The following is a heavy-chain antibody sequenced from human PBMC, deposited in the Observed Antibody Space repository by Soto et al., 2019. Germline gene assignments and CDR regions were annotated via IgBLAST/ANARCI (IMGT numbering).Heavy chain of an antibody. CDR3: ARDGYDSSGYYTFDY. CDR1: GYTFTSYG. D-gene: IGHD3-22*01. Sequence: QVQLVQSGAEVKKPGASVKVSCKASGYTFTSYGISWVRQAPGQGLEWMGWISAYNGNTNYAQKLQGRVTMTTDTSTSTADVELRSLRSDDTAVYYCARDGYDSSGYYTFDYWGQGTLVTVSS. CDR2: ISAYNGNT. J-gene: IGHJ4*02. V-gene: IGHV1-18*01.